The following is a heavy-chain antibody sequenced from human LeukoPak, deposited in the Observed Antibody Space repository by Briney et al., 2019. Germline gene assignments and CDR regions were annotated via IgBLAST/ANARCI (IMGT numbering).Heavy chain of an antibody. D-gene: IGHD1-26*01. CDR2: ISDNSINT. Sequence: PGGSLRLSYAASGFTFDDYAMHWVRQAPGKGLEWVSLISDNSINTYYAGSVKGRFTISRDNSKNSPYLQMNSLKTEDTALYYCAKISGSDSFDIWGRGTMVTVSS. CDR3: AKISGSDSFDI. J-gene: IGHJ3*02. V-gene: IGHV3-43*02. CDR1: GFTFDDYA.